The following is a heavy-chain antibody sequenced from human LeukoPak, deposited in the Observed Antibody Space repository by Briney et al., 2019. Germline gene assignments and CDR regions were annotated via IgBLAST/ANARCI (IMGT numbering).Heavy chain of an antibody. CDR3: ARDGGAYCGGDCYFADDY. V-gene: IGHV1-2*02. CDR1: GYTFPGYY. Sequence: SVKVSCKASGYTFPGYYMHWVRQAPGQGLEWMGWINPNSGGTDYAQKFQGRVTMTRDTSISTAYMELSRLRSDDTAVYYCARDGGAYCGGDCYFADDYWGQGTLVTVSS. J-gene: IGHJ4*02. D-gene: IGHD2-21*02. CDR2: INPNSGGT.